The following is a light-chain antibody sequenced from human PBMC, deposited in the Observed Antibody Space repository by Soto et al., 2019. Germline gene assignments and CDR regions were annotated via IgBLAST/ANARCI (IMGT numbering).Light chain of an antibody. J-gene: IGKJ1*01. CDR2: GAS. CDR1: QSVSNNY. CDR3: QQYGSSGT. V-gene: IGKV3-20*01. Sequence: EIVLTQSPGTLSLSPGERATLSCRASQSVSNNYLAWYQQKPGQAPRLLIYGASNRATGIPDRFSGSGSGTDFTLTISRVEPEDFAVYYCQQYGSSGTVGQGTKV.